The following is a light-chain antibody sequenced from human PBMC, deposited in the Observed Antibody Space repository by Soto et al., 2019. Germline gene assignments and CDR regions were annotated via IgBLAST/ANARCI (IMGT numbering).Light chain of an antibody. CDR3: RSYAGSNNLGV. CDR2: EVI. V-gene: IGLV2-8*01. CDR1: SSDVGGYNY. J-gene: IGLJ2*01. Sequence: QSALTQPPSASGSPGQSVTISCTGTSSDVGGYNYVSWYQQHPGKAPKLMIYEVIKRPSGVPDRFSGSKSGNTASLTVSGLLAEDVAVYYFRSYAGSNNLGVFGGGTKLTVL.